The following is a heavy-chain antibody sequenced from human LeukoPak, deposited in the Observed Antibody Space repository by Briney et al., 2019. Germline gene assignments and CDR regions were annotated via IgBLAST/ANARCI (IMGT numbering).Heavy chain of an antibody. J-gene: IGHJ6*03. CDR3: ARVRAVTTFNYYYYYMDV. CDR2: ISSSSSYI. Sequence: GGSLRLSCAASGFTFSSYSMNWVRQAPGKGLEWVSSISSSSSYIYYADSVKGRFTISRDNAKNSLYLQMNSLRAEDTAVYYCARVRAVTTFNYYYYYMDVWGKGTTVTISS. V-gene: IGHV3-21*01. CDR1: GFTFSSYS. D-gene: IGHD4-17*01.